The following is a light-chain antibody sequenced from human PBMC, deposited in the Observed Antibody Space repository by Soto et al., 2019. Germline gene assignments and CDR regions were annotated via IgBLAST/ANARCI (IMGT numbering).Light chain of an antibody. CDR3: QQFDNLPLT. CDR1: QDISNY. J-gene: IGKJ4*01. Sequence: DIQMTQSPSSLSASVGDRVTITCQASQDISNYLNWYQQKPGKAPKILIYDASVLEAGVPSRFSGGGSGTTFTLTLSSLQAEDVATYLCQQFDNLPLTFGGGTKVEIK. CDR2: DAS. V-gene: IGKV1-33*01.